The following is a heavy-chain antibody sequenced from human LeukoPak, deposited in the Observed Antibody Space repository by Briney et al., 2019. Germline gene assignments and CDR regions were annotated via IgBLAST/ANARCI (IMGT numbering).Heavy chain of an antibody. CDR2: IYYSGST. J-gene: IGHJ4*02. CDR3: ARAWGFIVAAGTTFDY. D-gene: IGHD6-13*01. V-gene: IGHV4-31*03. CDR1: GDSISSGGRF. Sequence: KPSETLSLTCTVSGDSISSGGRFWTWIRQHPGKGLEWIGNIYYSGSTYYNPSLKSRVSISVDTSKNQFSLKLRSVTAADTAVYYCARAWGFIVAAGTTFDYWGQGTLVTVSP.